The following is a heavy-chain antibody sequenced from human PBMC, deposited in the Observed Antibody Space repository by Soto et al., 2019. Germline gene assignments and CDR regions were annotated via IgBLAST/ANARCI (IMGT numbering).Heavy chain of an antibody. V-gene: IGHV3-30*18. CDR1: GFTFSRYG. D-gene: IGHD3-22*01. CDR2: ISYDGSNK. Sequence: VGSLRLSCAASGFTFSRYGMHWVRQAPGKGLEWVAVISYDGSNKYYADSVKGRFTISRDNSKNTLYLQMNSLRAEDTAVYYCAKDGTYYYDSSGYYPTDYWGQGTLVTVSS. J-gene: IGHJ4*02. CDR3: AKDGTYYYDSSGYYPTDY.